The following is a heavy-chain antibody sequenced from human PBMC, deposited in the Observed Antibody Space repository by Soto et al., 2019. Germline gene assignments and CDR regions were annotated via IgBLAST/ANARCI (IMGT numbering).Heavy chain of an antibody. D-gene: IGHD3-9*01. CDR1: GFTFTSSA. CDR3: AAVNHVLRYFDWLPKYYFDY. J-gene: IGHJ4*02. V-gene: IGHV1-58*01. Sequence: ASVKVSCKASGFTFTSSAVQWVRQARGQRLEWIGWIVVGSGNTNYAQKFQERVTITRDMSTSTAYMELSSLRSEDTAVYYCAAVNHVLRYFDWLPKYYFDYWGQGTLVTVSS. CDR2: IVVGSGNT.